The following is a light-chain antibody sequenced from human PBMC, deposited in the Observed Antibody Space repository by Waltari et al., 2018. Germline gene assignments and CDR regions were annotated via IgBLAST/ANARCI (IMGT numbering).Light chain of an antibody. CDR2: RNN. CDR1: SSTIGSNY. V-gene: IGLV1-47*01. CDR3: AAWDDSLKGGV. Sequence: QSVLTQPPSASGTPGQRVTISCSGSSSTIGSNYVYWYQQLPGTTPKLLIYRNNQRPSGVPDRFSGSKSGTSASLAISGLRSEDEADYYCAAWDDSLKGGVFGGGTKLTVL. J-gene: IGLJ2*01.